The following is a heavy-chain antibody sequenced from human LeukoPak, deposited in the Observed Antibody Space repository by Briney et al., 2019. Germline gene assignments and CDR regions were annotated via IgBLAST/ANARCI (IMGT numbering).Heavy chain of an antibody. J-gene: IGHJ4*02. Sequence: PSETLSLTCTVSGGSISIYYWGWIRQPPGKGLEWIGSIYYSGSTYYNPSLKSRVTISVDTSKNQFSLKLSSVTAADTAVYYCAIRGSLTKYYFDYWGQGTLVTVSS. D-gene: IGHD3-10*01. CDR3: AIRGSLTKYYFDY. CDR1: GGSISIYY. V-gene: IGHV4-39*01. CDR2: IYYSGST.